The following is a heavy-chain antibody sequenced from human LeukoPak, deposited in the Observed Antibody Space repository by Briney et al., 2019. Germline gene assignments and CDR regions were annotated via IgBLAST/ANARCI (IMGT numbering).Heavy chain of an antibody. CDR3: ARRGLAGHIDY. J-gene: IGHJ4*02. Sequence: GGSLRLSCAASGFNFNTYTMNWVRQAPGKGLEWVSSISSDSSYIYYADAVHGRFTVSRDNAKYSLYLQMNSLRAEDTALYYCARRGLAGHIDYWGQGTLVTVSS. V-gene: IGHV3-21*04. CDR1: GFNFNTYT. CDR2: ISSDSSYI.